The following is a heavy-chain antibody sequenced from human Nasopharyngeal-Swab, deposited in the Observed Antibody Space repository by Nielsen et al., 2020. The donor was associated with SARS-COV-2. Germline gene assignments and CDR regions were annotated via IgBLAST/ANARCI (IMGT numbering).Heavy chain of an antibody. CDR2: MNSNSGGT. CDR1: GYTFTDYN. Sequence: ASVKVSCKASGYTFTDYNMHWVRQAPGQGLEWMGWMNSNSGGTNYAQKYQGRVTMARDTSISTAYMELSRLRSDDTAVYYCAREVVPAATNWFDPWGQGTLVTVSS. V-gene: IGHV1-2*02. J-gene: IGHJ5*02. CDR3: AREVVPAATNWFDP. D-gene: IGHD2-2*01.